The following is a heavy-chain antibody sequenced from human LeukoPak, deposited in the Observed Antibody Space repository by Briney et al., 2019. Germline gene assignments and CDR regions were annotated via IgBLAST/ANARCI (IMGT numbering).Heavy chain of an antibody. CDR2: IYDSGST. J-gene: IGHJ3*02. V-gene: IGHV4-30-4*08. CDR1: GGSISSGGYY. Sequence: SQTLSLTCTVSGGSISSGGYYWSWIRQHPGKGLEWIGYIYDSGSTYYNPSLKSRITISVDTSENRFSLKLSSVTATDTAVYYCARDCSGGSCYGAFDIWGQGTMVTVSS. CDR3: ARDCSGGSCYGAFDI. D-gene: IGHD2-15*01.